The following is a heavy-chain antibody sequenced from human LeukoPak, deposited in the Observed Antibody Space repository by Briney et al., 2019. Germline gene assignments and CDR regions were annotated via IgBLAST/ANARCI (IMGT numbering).Heavy chain of an antibody. CDR2: IKQDGSDN. Sequence: GGSLRLSCAASGFNFDIYWMSWVRQAPGKGLEWVANIKQDGSDNYHVGSVRGRFTISRDNAKNSLYLQMNSLRAEDTAVYYCARDQMVRGVPRSYYYGMDVWGQGTTVTVSS. D-gene: IGHD3-10*01. CDR1: GFNFDIYW. J-gene: IGHJ6*02. V-gene: IGHV3-7*03. CDR3: ARDQMVRGVPRSYYYGMDV.